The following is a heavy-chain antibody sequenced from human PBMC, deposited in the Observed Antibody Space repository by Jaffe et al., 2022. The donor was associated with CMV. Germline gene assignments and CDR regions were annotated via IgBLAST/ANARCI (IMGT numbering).Heavy chain of an antibody. CDR3: ARETSDTAMAPPYYYGMDV. D-gene: IGHD5-18*01. Sequence: QVQLQESGPGLVKPSETLSLTCTVSGGSISSYYWSWIRQPAGKGLEWIGRIYTSGSTNYNPSLKSRVTMSVDTSKNQFSLKLSSVTAADTAVYYCARETSDTAMAPPYYYGMDVWGQGTTVTVSS. J-gene: IGHJ6*02. CDR1: GGSISSYY. CDR2: IYTSGST. V-gene: IGHV4-4*07.